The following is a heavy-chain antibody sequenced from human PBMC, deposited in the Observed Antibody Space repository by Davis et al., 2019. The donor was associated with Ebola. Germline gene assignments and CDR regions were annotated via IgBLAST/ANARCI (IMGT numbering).Heavy chain of an antibody. J-gene: IGHJ3*02. V-gene: IGHV1-46*03. CDR2: INPSGGST. D-gene: IGHD3-22*01. CDR1: GYTFTRYY. Sequence: ASVKVSCKASGYTFTRYYMHWLRQAPGQGLEWMGIINPSGGSTSYAQKFQGRVTMTRDTSTSTVYMELSSLRSEDTAVYYCARLSNYYYDSSGYPGAFDIWGQGTMVTVSS. CDR3: ARLSNYYYDSSGYPGAFDI.